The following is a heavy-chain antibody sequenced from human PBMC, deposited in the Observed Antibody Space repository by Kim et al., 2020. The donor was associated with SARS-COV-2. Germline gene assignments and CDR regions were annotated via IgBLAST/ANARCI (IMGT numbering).Heavy chain of an antibody. V-gene: IGHV3-49*03. CDR2: IRSKAYGGTT. D-gene: IGHD2-15*01. CDR1: GFTFGDYA. J-gene: IGHJ4*02. CDR3: ARDVLGNCSGGRCYGTYFFDY. Sequence: GGSLRLSCTASGFTFGDYAMSWFRQAPGKGLEWVGFIRSKAYGGTTEYAASVKGRFTISRDDSKSIAYLQMDSLKTEETAVYYCARDVLGNCSGGRCYGTYFFDYWGQGTLVTVSS.